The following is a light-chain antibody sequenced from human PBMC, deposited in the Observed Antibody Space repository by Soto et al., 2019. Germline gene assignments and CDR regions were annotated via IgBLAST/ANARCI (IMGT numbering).Light chain of an antibody. J-gene: IGKJ5*01. CDR3: QQFNSYPIT. V-gene: IGKV1-13*02. CDR1: QDIRGA. Sequence: AIQVTQSPSSQSASVGDRVTITCLASQDIRGALAWYQQKPGKPPKLLIYDVSTLENGVPSRFSGDSSGTQFTLTISGLQPEDFGTYYCQQFNSYPITFGHGTRLEIK. CDR2: DVS.